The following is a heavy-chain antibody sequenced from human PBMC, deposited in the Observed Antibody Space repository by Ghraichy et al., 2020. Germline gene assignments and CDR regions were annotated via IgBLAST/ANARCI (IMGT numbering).Heavy chain of an antibody. CDR1: GFTFSSHA. D-gene: IGHD2-15*01. J-gene: IGHJ4*02. CDR3: ANVGYCVGGNCYPKGY. Sequence: GGSLRLSCAASGFTFSSHAMSWVRQAPGKGLDWVSAISGSGGSTYYADSVKGRFTISRDNSKNTLYLQMNSLRAEDTAVYYCANVGYCVGGNCYPKGYWGKGTLVTVPS. V-gene: IGHV3-23*01. CDR2: ISGSGGST.